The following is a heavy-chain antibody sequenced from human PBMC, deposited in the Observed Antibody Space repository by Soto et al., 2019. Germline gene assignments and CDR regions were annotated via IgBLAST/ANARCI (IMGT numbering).Heavy chain of an antibody. V-gene: IGHV4-59*01. Sequence: QVQLQESGPGLVKPSETLSLTCTVSGGSISSDYWRWIRQPPGKGLEWIGYIYYSGSTNYNPSLMIRVTKSLDTSKNQFYLKLSSVNAADTAVYYCAGAGGSYIRLESWGQGTLVTVSS. CDR3: AGAGGSYIRLES. D-gene: IGHD2-15*01. J-gene: IGHJ4*02. CDR2: IYYSGST. CDR1: GGSISSDY.